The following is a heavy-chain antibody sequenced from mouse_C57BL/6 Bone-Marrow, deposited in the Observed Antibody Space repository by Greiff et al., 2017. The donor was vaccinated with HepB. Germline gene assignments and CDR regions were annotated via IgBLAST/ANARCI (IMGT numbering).Heavy chain of an antibody. Sequence: VHLVESGAELVRPGASVKLSCKASGYTFTDYYINWVKQRPGQGLEWIARIYPGSGNTYYNEKFKGKATLTAEKSSSTAYMQLSSLTSEDSAVYFCARWWFLDYWGQGTTLTVSS. D-gene: IGHD1-1*02. CDR1: GYTFTDYY. J-gene: IGHJ2*01. CDR2: IYPGSGNT. CDR3: ARWWFLDY. V-gene: IGHV1-76*01.